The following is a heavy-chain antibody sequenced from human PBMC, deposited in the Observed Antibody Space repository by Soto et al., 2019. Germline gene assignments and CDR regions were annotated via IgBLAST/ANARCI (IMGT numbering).Heavy chain of an antibody. CDR1: GGSVSSGSYY. Sequence: NPSETLSLTCTVSGGSVSSGSYYWSWIRQPPGKGLEWIGYIYYSGSTNYNPSLKSRVTISVDTSKNQFSLKLSSVTAADTAVYYCARGRLKSTAAAVYYFDYWGQGTLVTV. J-gene: IGHJ4*02. CDR2: IYYSGST. CDR3: ARGRLKSTAAAVYYFDY. D-gene: IGHD6-13*01. V-gene: IGHV4-61*01.